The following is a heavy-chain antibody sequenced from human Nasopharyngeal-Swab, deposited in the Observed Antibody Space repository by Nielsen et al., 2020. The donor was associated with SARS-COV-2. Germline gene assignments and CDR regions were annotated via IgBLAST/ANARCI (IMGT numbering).Heavy chain of an antibody. V-gene: IGHV3-48*03. CDR1: GLRFSNYE. CDR3: AREVPYSGHDDAFDI. D-gene: IGHD5-12*01. J-gene: IGHJ3*02. CDR2: ISTTTATI. Sequence: GESLKISCAASGLRFSNYEMNWVRQAPGKGLEWISYISTTTATIYYADSVKGRFTISRDNAKNSLYLQMNSLRAEDTAVYYCAREVPYSGHDDAFDIWGQGTMVTVSA.